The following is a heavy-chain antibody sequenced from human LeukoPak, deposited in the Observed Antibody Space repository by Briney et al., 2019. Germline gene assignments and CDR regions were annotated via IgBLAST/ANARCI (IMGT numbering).Heavy chain of an antibody. CDR2: IIPIFGTA. CDR3: ASLSAAAGWGAFDI. D-gene: IGHD6-13*01. CDR1: GGTFSSYA. J-gene: IGHJ3*02. Sequence: SVKVSCKASGGTFSSYAISWVRQAPGQGLEWMGGIIPIFGTANYAQKFQGRVTITADESTSTAYMELSSLRPEDTAVYYCASLSAAAGWGAFDIWGQGTMVTVSS. V-gene: IGHV1-69*13.